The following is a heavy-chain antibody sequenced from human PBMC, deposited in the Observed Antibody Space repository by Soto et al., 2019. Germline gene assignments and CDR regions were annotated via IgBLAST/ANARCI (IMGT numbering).Heavy chain of an antibody. J-gene: IGHJ4*02. D-gene: IGHD2-21*01. CDR2: INPNSGGT. CDR3: ARGEGGPRWGSIDY. V-gene: IGHV1-2*04. CDR1: GYTFTGYY. Sequence: ASVKVSCKASGYTFTGYYIHWVRHAPGQGLEWMGWINPNSGGTNYAQKFQGWVPMTRDKSIRTAYMELSRLRSDDTAVYYCARGEGGPRWGSIDYWGQGPLVTVSS.